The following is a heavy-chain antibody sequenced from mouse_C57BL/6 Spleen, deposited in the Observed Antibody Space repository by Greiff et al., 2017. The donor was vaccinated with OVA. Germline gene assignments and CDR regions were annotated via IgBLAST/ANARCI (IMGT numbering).Heavy chain of an antibody. CDR3: ARSYWEGDFDY. D-gene: IGHD4-1*01. Sequence: VKLQESGAELVRPGTSVKVSCKASGYAFTNYLIEWVKQRPGQGLEWIGVINPGSGGTNYNEKFKGKATLTADKSSSTAYMQLSSLTSEDSAVDFCARSYWEGDFDYWGQGTTLTVSS. CDR1: GYAFTNYL. CDR2: INPGSGGT. V-gene: IGHV1-54*01. J-gene: IGHJ2*01.